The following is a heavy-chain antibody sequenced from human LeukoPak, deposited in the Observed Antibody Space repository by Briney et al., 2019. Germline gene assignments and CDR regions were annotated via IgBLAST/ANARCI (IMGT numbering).Heavy chain of an antibody. CDR3: ARDGEAARSFDY. Sequence: PGGSLRLSCAASGFTFSTYTMNWVRQASGKGLEWVSSISTSSSSKNYAGSLKGRFTISRDNAKNSLYLQMSTLRAEDTAVYYCARDGEAARSFDYWGQGTLVTVSS. CDR1: GFTFSTYT. J-gene: IGHJ4*02. V-gene: IGHV3-21*01. D-gene: IGHD6-6*01. CDR2: ISTSSSSK.